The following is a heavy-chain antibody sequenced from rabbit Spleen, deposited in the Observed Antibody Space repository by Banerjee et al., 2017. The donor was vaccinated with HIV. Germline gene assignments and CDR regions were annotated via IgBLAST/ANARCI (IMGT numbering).Heavy chain of an antibody. V-gene: IGHV1S45*01. D-gene: IGHD1-1*01. CDR3: ARDTSSSFSSYGMDL. Sequence: QEQLEESGGGLVKPGASLTLTCTASGVSFSFSSYMCWVRQAPGKGLEWIACIEVGSSGFSYFATWAKGRFTISETSSTTVTLQVTRLTAADTAIYFCARDTSSSFSSYGMDLWGQGPWSPS. CDR1: GVSFSFSSY. J-gene: IGHJ6*01. CDR2: IEVGSSGFS.